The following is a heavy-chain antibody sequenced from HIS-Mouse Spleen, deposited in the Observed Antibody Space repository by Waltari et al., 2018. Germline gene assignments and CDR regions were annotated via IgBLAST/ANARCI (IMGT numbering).Heavy chain of an antibody. CDR3: AREIPYSSSWYDWYFDL. CDR1: GGSISSSSYY. V-gene: IGHV4-39*07. Sequence: QLQLQESGPGLVKPSETLSLTCTVSGGSISSSSYYWGWMRQPPGKGLEWIGSIYYSASTYCNTSLKSRVTISVDTSKNQFSLKRSSVTAADTAVYYCAREIPYSSSWYDWYFDLWGRGTLVTVSS. D-gene: IGHD6-13*01. CDR2: IYYSAST. J-gene: IGHJ2*01.